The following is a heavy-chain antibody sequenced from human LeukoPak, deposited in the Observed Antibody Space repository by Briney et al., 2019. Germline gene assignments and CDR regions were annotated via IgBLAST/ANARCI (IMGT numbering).Heavy chain of an antibody. Sequence: ASVKVSCKASGYTFTSYYMHWVRQAPGQGLEWMGIINPSGGSTSYAQKFQGRVTMTRDTSTSTVYMELSRLRSDDTAVYYCATEDTAIGGPTYYFDYWGQGTLVTVSS. CDR2: INPSGGST. CDR1: GYTFTSYY. J-gene: IGHJ4*02. CDR3: ATEDTAIGGPTYYFDY. D-gene: IGHD5-18*01. V-gene: IGHV1-46*01.